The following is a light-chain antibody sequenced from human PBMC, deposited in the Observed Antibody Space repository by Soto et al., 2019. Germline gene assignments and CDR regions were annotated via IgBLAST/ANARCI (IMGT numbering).Light chain of an antibody. CDR2: EAR. V-gene: IGLV2-23*01. CDR1: SSDIGSYNF. J-gene: IGLJ1*01. CDR3: CSYVGTSTYV. Sequence: QSALTQPASVSGSPGQSITVSCTGSSSDIGSYNFVSWYQQHPGKAPKAIIYEARKRPSGVSNRFSGSKSGYTASLTISGLQAEDEADYYCCSYVGTSTYVFGTGTKVTVL.